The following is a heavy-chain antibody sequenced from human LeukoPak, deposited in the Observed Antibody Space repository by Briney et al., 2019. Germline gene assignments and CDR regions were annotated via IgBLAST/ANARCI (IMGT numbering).Heavy chain of an antibody. CDR3: AKGYCSSTSCYNFDY. CDR1: GYTFTSYY. J-gene: IGHJ4*02. Sequence: ASVKVSCKASGYTFTSYYMHWVRQAPGQGLEWMGIINPSGGSTSYAQKFQGRVTMTRDTSTSTVYMELSSLRSEDTAVYYCAKGYCSSTSCYNFDYWGQGTLVTVSS. CDR2: INPSGGST. D-gene: IGHD2-2*02. V-gene: IGHV1-46*01.